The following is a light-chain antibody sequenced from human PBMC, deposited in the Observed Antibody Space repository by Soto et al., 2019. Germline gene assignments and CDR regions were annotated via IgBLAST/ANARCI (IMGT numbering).Light chain of an antibody. CDR2: STN. Sequence: QTVVTQEPSFSVSPGGTVTLTCGLSSGSVSTSYYPSWYQQTPGQAPRTLIYSTNTRSSGVPDRFSGSILGNKAALTITGAQADDESDYYCVLYMGSDIGVFGGGTKLTVL. CDR1: SGSVSTSYY. V-gene: IGLV8-61*01. J-gene: IGLJ2*01. CDR3: VLYMGSDIGV.